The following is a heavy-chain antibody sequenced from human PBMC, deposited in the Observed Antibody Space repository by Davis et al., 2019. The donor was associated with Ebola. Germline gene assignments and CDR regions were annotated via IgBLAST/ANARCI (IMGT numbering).Heavy chain of an antibody. V-gene: IGHV3-33*01. CDR1: GFTFSSYG. J-gene: IGHJ4*02. CDR2: IGYDGSNK. D-gene: IGHD5-18*01. CDR3: TRGYGWTDY. Sequence: GESLKISCAASGFTFSSYGMHWVRQAPGKGLEWVAVIGYDGSNKYYADSVKGRFTISRDNSKNTLYLQMNSLRAEDTAVYYCTRGYGWTDYWGQGALVTVSS.